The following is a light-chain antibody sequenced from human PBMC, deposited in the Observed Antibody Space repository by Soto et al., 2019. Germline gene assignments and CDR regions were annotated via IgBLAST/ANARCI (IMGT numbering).Light chain of an antibody. V-gene: IGKV4-1*01. J-gene: IGKJ1*01. CDR2: WAS. CDR3: QQYYRTPSWT. CDR1: QSVLYSSNNKNY. Sequence: DIVLTQSPDSLAVSLGERATINCKSSQSVLYSSNNKNYLAWYQQKPGQPPKLLIYWASTRESGVSDRFSGRASTAYFTLTICILQAEDVAVHYCQQYYRTPSWTFGQGTKVEIK.